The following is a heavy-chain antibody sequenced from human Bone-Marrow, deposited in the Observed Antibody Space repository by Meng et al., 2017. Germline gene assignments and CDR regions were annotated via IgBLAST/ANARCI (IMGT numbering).Heavy chain of an antibody. CDR1: GFTFSSYE. J-gene: IGHJ3*02. D-gene: IGHD3-16*01. Sequence: GGSLRLSCAAPGFTFSSYEMNWVRQDPGKGLEWVSYISSSGSTIYYADSVKGRFTISRDNAKNSLYLQMNSLRAEDTAVYYCARGGPQGAFDIWGQGTMVTVSS. CDR2: ISSSGSTI. V-gene: IGHV3-48*03. CDR3: ARGGPQGAFDI.